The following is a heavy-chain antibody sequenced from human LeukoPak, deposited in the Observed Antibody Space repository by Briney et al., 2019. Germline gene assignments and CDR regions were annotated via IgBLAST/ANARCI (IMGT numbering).Heavy chain of an antibody. V-gene: IGHV4-39*07. CDR3: ARGLATLVRYYYGVDV. CDR1: GGSIRSSYYY. D-gene: IGHD2-2*01. Sequence: IPSETLSLTCTVSGGSIRSSYYYWSWIRQPPGKGLEWIGEINHSGSTNYNPSLKSRVTISVDTSKNQFSLKLSSVTAADTAVYYCARGLATLVRYYYGVDVWGQGTTVTVSS. CDR2: INHSGST. J-gene: IGHJ6*02.